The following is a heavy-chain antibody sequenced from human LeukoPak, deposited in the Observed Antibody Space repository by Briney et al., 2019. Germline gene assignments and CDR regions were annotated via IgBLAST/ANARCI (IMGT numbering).Heavy chain of an antibody. Sequence: SETLSLTCTVSGGSISSYYWSWIRQPAGRGLEWIGRIYTSGSTNYNPSLKSRVTMSVDTSKNQFSLKLSSVTAADTAVYYCARGRGDFWSGYYPFFFDYWGQGTLVTVSS. CDR3: ARGRGDFWSGYYPFFFDY. V-gene: IGHV4-4*07. D-gene: IGHD3-3*01. J-gene: IGHJ4*02. CDR1: GGSISSYY. CDR2: IYTSGST.